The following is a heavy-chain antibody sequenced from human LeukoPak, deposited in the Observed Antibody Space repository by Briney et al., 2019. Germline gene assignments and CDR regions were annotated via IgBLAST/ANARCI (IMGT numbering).Heavy chain of an antibody. CDR3: ARAYSSDY. J-gene: IGHJ4*02. Sequence: TGGSLRLSCAASGFTFSSYTMKWVRQAPGRGLEWVSYITSTSSTIYYADSVKGRFTISRDNAENSLYLQMNSLGDEDTAVYYCARAYSSDYWGQGTLVTVSS. V-gene: IGHV3-48*02. D-gene: IGHD6-13*01. CDR1: GFTFSSYT. CDR2: ITSTSSTI.